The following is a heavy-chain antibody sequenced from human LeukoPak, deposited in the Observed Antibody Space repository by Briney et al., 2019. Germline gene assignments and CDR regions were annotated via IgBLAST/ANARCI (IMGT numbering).Heavy chain of an antibody. CDR2: ISSSSSYI. J-gene: IGHJ4*02. CDR3: ARDGTVTIFDY. D-gene: IGHD4-17*01. CDR1: GFTFSSYS. V-gene: IGHV3-21*01. Sequence: GGSLTLSCAASGFTFSSYSMNWVRQAPGKGLEWVSSISSSSSYIYYADSVKGRFTISRDNAKNSLYLQMNSLRAEDTAVYYCARDGTVTIFDYWGQGTLVTVSS.